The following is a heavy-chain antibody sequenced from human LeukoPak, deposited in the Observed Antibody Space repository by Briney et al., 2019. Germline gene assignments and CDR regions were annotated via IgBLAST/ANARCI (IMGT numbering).Heavy chain of an antibody. CDR2: XSSRST. D-gene: IGHD2-21*02. V-gene: IGHV3-11*06. CDR1: GFTLSDYY. Sequence: PGGSLRLSCAASGFTLSDYYMAWVRQAPGKGLEXXXXXSSRSTTYTTYADSVRGRFTISRDNARNSVYLQMNSVRAEDTAVYYCARHIVLVTAIDGFDIWGQGTMVTVSS. CDR3: ARHIVLVTAIDGFDI. J-gene: IGHJ3*02.